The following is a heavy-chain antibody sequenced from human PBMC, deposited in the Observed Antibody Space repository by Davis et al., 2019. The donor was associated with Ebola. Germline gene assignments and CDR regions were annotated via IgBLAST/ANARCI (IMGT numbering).Heavy chain of an antibody. Sequence: SETLSLTCAVYGGSFSDYFWSWIRQSPEKGLEWIGEISHHNGDTNYNPSLRSRVTTSVDTSKNQVSLKLNSVTAADTAVYFCARHRSHYGFWSGYGFDYWGQGSLVTVSS. D-gene: IGHD3-3*01. CDR1: GGSFSDYF. CDR2: ISHHNGDT. V-gene: IGHV4-34*01. J-gene: IGHJ4*02. CDR3: ARHRSHYGFWSGYGFDY.